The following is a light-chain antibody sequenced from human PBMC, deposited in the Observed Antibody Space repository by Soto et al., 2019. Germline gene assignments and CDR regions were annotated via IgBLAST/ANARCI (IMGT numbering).Light chain of an antibody. V-gene: IGKV3D-20*01. CDR2: DAY. CDR1: QSVSTNY. Sequence: EIVMTQSPATMAVSPGERATLYYGASQSVSTNYLAWYQQKPGLAPRLLIYDAYSRATGISDRFSGSGSGTDFILTISRLEPDDFTVYYCQQYGSSPSFGGGTKVDIK. J-gene: IGKJ4*01. CDR3: QQYGSSPS.